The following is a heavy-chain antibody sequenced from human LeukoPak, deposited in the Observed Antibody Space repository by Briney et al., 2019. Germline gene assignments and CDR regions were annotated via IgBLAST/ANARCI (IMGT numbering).Heavy chain of an antibody. Sequence: ASVKVSCKASGGTFSSYTISWVRQAPGQGLEWMGRIIPILGIANYAQKFQGRVTITADKSTSTAYMELSSLRSEDTAVYYCARADYGDYVMPYYYYGTDVWGQGTTVTVSS. CDR1: GGTFSSYT. D-gene: IGHD4-17*01. CDR2: IIPILGIA. V-gene: IGHV1-69*02. J-gene: IGHJ6*02. CDR3: ARADYGDYVMPYYYYGTDV.